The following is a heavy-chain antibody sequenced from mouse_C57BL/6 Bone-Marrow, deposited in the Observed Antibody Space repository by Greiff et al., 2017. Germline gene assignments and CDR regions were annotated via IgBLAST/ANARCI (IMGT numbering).Heavy chain of an antibody. CDR1: GYSFTGYY. CDR2: INPSTGGT. D-gene: IGHD2-3*01. J-gene: IGHJ3*01. Sequence: EVQLQQSGPELVKPGASVKISCKASGYSFTGYYMNWVKQSPEKSLEWIGEINPSTGGTTYNQKFKAKATLTVDKSSSTAYMQLKSLTSEDSAVYYCARGWLLAWFAYWGQGTLVTVSA. CDR3: ARGWLLAWFAY. V-gene: IGHV1-42*01.